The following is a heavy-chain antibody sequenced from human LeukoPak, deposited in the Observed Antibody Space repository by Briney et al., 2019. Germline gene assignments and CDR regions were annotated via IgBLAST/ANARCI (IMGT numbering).Heavy chain of an antibody. CDR3: AREGRLSIAARPLDY. CDR1: GFTIDDYG. J-gene: IGHJ4*02. Sequence: PGGSLRLSCAASGFTIDDYGMSWVRQAPGKGLEWVSGINWNGGSTGYADSVKGRFTISRDNAKNSLYLQMNSLRAEDTALYYCAREGRLSIAARPLDYWGQGTLVTVSS. V-gene: IGHV3-20*04. D-gene: IGHD6-6*01. CDR2: INWNGGST.